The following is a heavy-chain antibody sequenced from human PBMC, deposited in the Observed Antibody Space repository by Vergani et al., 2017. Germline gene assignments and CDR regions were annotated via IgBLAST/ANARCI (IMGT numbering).Heavy chain of an antibody. V-gene: IGHV3-30*18. J-gene: IGHJ4*02. D-gene: IGHD4-17*01. Sequence: VQLVESGGGVVQPGRSLRLSCAASGFTFSSYGMHWVRQAPGKGLEWVAVISYDGSNKYYADSVKGRFTISRDNSKNTLYLQMNSLRAEDTAVYYCANPYGDYEDAFDYWGQGTLVTVSS. CDR1: GFTFSSYG. CDR3: ANPYGDYEDAFDY. CDR2: ISYDGSNK.